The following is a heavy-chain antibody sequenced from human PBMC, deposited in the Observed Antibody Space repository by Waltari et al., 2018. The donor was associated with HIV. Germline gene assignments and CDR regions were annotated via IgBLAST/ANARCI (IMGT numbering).Heavy chain of an antibody. CDR3: ARLTSFPGGAFDI. CDR1: GFTVSSTY. Sequence: EVQLVESGGGLVQHGGSLRLSCAASGFTVSSTYMRWVRQAAGKGLEWVSVIYSGGSTYYADSVKGRFTISRHNSKNTLYLQMNSLRAEDTAVYYCARLTSFPGGAFDIWGQGTMVTVSS. V-gene: IGHV3-53*04. D-gene: IGHD3-10*01. CDR2: IYSGGST. J-gene: IGHJ3*02.